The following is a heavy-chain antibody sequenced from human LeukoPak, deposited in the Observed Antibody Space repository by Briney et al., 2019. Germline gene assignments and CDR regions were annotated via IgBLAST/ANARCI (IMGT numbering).Heavy chain of an antibody. D-gene: IGHD6-13*01. J-gene: IGHJ4*02. CDR2: IIPIFGTA. V-gene: IGHV1-69*06. Sequence: SVKVSCKASGGTFSSYAISWVRQAPGQGLEWMGGIIPIFGTANYAQKFQGRVTITADKSTSTAYMELSSLRSEDTAVYYCARGYSSNNLNFDYWGQGTLVTVSS. CDR1: GGTFSSYA. CDR3: ARGYSSNNLNFDY.